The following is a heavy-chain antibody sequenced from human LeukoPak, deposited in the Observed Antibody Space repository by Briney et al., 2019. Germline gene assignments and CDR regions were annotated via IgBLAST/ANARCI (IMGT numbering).Heavy chain of an antibody. CDR2: INPNSGGT. CDR1: GYTFTGYY. J-gene: IGHJ6*02. V-gene: IGHV1-2*02. CDR3: ARGRGPYYCVMDV. D-gene: IGHD3-10*01. Sequence: ASVKVSCKASGYTFTGYYIHWVRQAPGQGLEWMGWINPNSGGTKYAQKFQGRLTMTRDTSISTAYMELRRLTADDTAVYNCARGRGPYYCVMDVWGQGTTVTVSS.